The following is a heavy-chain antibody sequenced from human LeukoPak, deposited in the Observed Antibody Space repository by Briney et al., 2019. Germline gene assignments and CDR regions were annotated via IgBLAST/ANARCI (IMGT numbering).Heavy chain of an antibody. CDR1: GGSISSYY. J-gene: IGHJ6*03. D-gene: IGHD6-13*01. CDR2: IYYSGST. Sequence: SETLSLTCTVSGGSISSYYWSWLRQPPGKGLEWIGHIYYSGSTNYNPSLKSRVTISVDTSKNQFSLKLSSVTAADTAVYYCARTQQLRYYYYYMDVWGKGTTVTVSS. V-gene: IGHV4-59*01. CDR3: ARTQQLRYYYYYMDV.